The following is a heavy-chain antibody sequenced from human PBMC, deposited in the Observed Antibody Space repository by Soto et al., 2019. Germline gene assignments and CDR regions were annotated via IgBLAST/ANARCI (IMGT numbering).Heavy chain of an antibody. J-gene: IGHJ4*02. D-gene: IGHD3-10*01. CDR2: ISWNSGLI. CDR3: AKGAGSYPRYYFDY. Sequence: EAQLVESGGGLVQPGRSLRLSCAASGFTFDDYAMHWVRQAPGRGLEWVASISWNSGLIGYAESVKGRFTISRDNAKNSLYLQMNSLRPEDMALYYCAKGAGSYPRYYFDYWGQGTLVTVSS. CDR1: GFTFDDYA. V-gene: IGHV3-9*03.